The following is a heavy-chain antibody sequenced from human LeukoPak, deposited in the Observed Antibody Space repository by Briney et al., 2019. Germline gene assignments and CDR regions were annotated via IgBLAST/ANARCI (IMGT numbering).Heavy chain of an antibody. V-gene: IGHV3-23*01. CDR1: GFTFSSYA. CDR3: ATYRRLTVTTKDSGVHY. J-gene: IGHJ4*02. Sequence: PGGSLRLSCAASGFTFSSYAMSWVRQAPGKGLEWVSAISGSGGSTYYADSVKGRFTFSRDSSKNTLYLQMNSLRAEDTAVYYCATYRRLTVTTKDSGVHYWGQGTLVTVSS. CDR2: ISGSGGST. D-gene: IGHD4-17*01.